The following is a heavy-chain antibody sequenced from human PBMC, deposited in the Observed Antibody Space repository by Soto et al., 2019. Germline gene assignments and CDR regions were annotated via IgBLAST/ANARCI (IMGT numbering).Heavy chain of an antibody. Sequence: SETMSLTCSVSGDSISTYYWSWIRQPPGKGLEWIGYIYYSGSTNYNPSLKSRVTISVDKSKNQFSLKLSSVTAADTAEYYCARDLSSGGISCWSGGYYYYYYGMDVWGQRTTVTVSS. CDR3: ARDLSSGGISCWSGGYYYYYYGMDV. CDR1: GDSISTYY. V-gene: IGHV4-59*12. D-gene: IGHD2-2*01. J-gene: IGHJ6*02. CDR2: IYYSGST.